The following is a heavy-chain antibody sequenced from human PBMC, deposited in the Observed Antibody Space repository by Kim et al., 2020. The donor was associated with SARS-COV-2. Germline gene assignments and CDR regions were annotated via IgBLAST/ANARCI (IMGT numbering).Heavy chain of an antibody. CDR2: ISAYNGNT. Sequence: ASVKVSCKASGYTFTSYGISWVRQAPGQGLEWMGWISAYNGNTKYAQKFQGRVTMTTDTSTSTAYMEQRSLRSDDTAVYYCARAVAGRHYYYYYGMDVWGQGTTVTVSS. J-gene: IGHJ6*02. V-gene: IGHV1-18*01. D-gene: IGHD6-19*01. CDR1: GYTFTSYG. CDR3: ARAVAGRHYYYYYGMDV.